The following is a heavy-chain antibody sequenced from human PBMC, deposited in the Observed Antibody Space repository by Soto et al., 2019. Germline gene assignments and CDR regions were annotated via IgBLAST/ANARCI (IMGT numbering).Heavy chain of an antibody. D-gene: IGHD3-10*01. J-gene: IGHJ4*02. CDR1: NGYLISNY. V-gene: IGHV4-59*01. CDR3: ARTCMVAVDVFDY. Sequence: SENLSLTGSVFNGYLISNYWSWIRQSPGKGLEWIGNIYYSGSTNYNPSPKSRVTMSVDTSKNQFTLKLSSVTAADTGVYFCARTCMVAVDVFDYWGPGTLVTVSS. CDR2: IYYSGST.